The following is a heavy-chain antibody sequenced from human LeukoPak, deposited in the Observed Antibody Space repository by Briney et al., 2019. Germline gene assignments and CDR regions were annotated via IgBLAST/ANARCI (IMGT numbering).Heavy chain of an antibody. CDR3: ARSRYSSAWYAFDI. J-gene: IGHJ3*02. CDR2: IYTSGST. V-gene: IGHV4-4*07. D-gene: IGHD6-19*01. CDR1: GGSISSYS. Sequence: SETLSLMCAVSGGSISSYSWSWIRQPAGKGLEWIGYIYTSGSTNYNPSLKSRVTMSADTSKNQFSLRLSSVTAADKAVYYCARSRYSSAWYAFDIWGQGTMVTVSS.